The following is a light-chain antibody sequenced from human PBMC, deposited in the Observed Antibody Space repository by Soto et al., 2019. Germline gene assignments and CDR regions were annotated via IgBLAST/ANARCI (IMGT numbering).Light chain of an antibody. CDR1: QDIRTE. J-gene: IGKJ1*01. V-gene: IGKV1-6*01. Sequence: ASQMTQSPSSLSASVGDMVTITCRASQDIRTELGWYQQKPGKAPRLLIYGTFSLQSGVPSRFSGSVSGTDFTLTISILQPDDFATYYCLHDFKYPRTFGQGTKV. CDR3: LHDFKYPRT. CDR2: GTF.